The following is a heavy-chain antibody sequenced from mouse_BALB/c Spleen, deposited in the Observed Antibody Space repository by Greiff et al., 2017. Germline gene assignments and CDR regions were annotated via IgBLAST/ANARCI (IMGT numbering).Heavy chain of an antibody. D-gene: IGHD1-2*01. CDR3: ARDYGYRFAY. V-gene: IGHV5-17*02. CDR2: ISSGSSTI. Sequence: EVQRVESGGGLVQPGGSRKLSCAASGFTFSSFGMHWVRQAPEKGLEWVAYISSGSSTIYYADTVKGRFTISRDNPKNTLFLQMTSLRSEDTAMYCCARDYGYRFAYWGQGTLVTVSA. J-gene: IGHJ3*01. CDR1: GFTFSSFG.